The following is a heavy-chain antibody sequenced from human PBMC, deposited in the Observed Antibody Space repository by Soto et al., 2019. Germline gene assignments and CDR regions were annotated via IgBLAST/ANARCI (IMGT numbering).Heavy chain of an antibody. D-gene: IGHD3-10*01. V-gene: IGHV4-4*02. Sequence: QVQLQESGPGLVKPSGTLSLTCAVSGVSISSSNWWNCVRQPPGKGLEWIGEIYHSGSTNYNPSLQSRVTISVDKSKNQFSLKLSSVTAADTAVYYCARDKARYYYGSGSSTLFHYWGQGTLVTVSS. CDR1: GVSISSSNW. CDR2: IYHSGST. J-gene: IGHJ4*02. CDR3: ARDKARYYYGSGSSTLFHY.